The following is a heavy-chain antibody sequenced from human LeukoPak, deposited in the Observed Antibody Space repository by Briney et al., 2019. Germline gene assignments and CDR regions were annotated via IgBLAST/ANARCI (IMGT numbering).Heavy chain of an antibody. D-gene: IGHD3-22*01. CDR3: ARDLGDSSGYIFDY. Sequence: GGSLRLSCAASGFTFSSYSMNWVRQAPGKGLEWVSSISSSSSYIYYADSVKGRFTISRDNAKNSLYLQMNSLRAEDTAVYYCARDLGDSSGYIFDYWGQGTLVTVSS. J-gene: IGHJ4*02. CDR2: ISSSSSYI. CDR1: GFTFSSYS. V-gene: IGHV3-21*01.